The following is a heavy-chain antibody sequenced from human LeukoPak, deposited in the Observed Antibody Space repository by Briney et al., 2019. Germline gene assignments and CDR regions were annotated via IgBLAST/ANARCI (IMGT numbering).Heavy chain of an antibody. CDR1: GFTFSSYA. CDR3: AKGFNIVVVVPAATPYFPFDI. J-gene: IGHJ3*02. V-gene: IGHV3-23*01. Sequence: GGSLRLSCAASGFTFSSYAMSWVRQAPGKGLEWVSAISGSGGSTYYADSVKCRFTISRDNSKNTLYLQMNSLRAEDTAVYYCAKGFNIVVVVPAATPYFPFDIWGQGTMVTVSS. CDR2: ISGSGGST. D-gene: IGHD2-2*01.